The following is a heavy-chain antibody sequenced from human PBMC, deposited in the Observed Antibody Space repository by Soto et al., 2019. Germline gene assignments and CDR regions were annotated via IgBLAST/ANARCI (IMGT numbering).Heavy chain of an antibody. CDR1: CYIFAHYG. Sequence: ASVKVSCKDSCYIFAHYGISWVRQAPGQGLEWMGWISAYNGDTHYAQSLQGRVTMTTDTSTSTAYMVLRSLRSDDTAVYYCTRDKFEGIYYDSSGYNNWFDPWGQGTLVTVSS. J-gene: IGHJ5*02. CDR3: TRDKFEGIYYDSSGYNNWFDP. D-gene: IGHD3-22*01. V-gene: IGHV1-18*01. CDR2: ISAYNGDT.